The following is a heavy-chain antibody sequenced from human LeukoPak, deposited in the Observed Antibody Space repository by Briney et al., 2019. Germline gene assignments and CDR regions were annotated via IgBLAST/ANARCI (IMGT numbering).Heavy chain of an antibody. Sequence: GGTLRLSCAASGFTFSSYGMSWVRQAPGKGLEWVSAISGSGVSTYYADSVKGRFTISRDNSKNTLYLQMNSLRAEDTAVYYCARGPEKSLRYYFHYWGQGTLVTVSS. J-gene: IGHJ4*02. CDR1: GFTFSSYG. CDR2: ISGSGVST. V-gene: IGHV3-23*01. CDR3: ARGPEKSLRYYFHY.